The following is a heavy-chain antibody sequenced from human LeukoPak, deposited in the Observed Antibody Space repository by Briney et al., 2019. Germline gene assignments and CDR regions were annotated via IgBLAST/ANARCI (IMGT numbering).Heavy chain of an antibody. J-gene: IGHJ3*02. CDR1: GFTFSSYG. CDR3: AKGVTGSSYSASDI. CDR2: MSSDGSEK. D-gene: IGHD1-26*01. V-gene: IGHV3-30*18. Sequence: PGGSLRLSCAASGFTFSSYGMHWVRQAPGKGLEWVAGMSSDGSEKFYADSVKGRFTISRDNSKNMLDLQMNSLRVEDTAVYYCAKGVTGSSYSASDIWGQGTMVTVSS.